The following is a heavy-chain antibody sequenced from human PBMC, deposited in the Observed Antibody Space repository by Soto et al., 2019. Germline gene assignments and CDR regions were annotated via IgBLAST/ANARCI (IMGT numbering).Heavy chain of an antibody. CDR1: GFTFSSNS. CDR3: AKNFYERIYYFDY. D-gene: IGHD5-12*01. CDR2: ISSSSGTT. V-gene: IGHV3-48*01. Sequence: PGGSLRLSCVGSGFTFSSNSMTWVRQAPGKGLEWVSYISSSSGTTYYADSVKGRFTIFRDNSKNSLYLQMNSLRVEDKAVYYCAKNFYERIYYFDYWGQGTMVTVSS. J-gene: IGHJ4*02.